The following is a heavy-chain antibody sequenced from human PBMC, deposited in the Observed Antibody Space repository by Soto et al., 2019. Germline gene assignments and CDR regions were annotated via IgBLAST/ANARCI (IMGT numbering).Heavy chain of an antibody. Sequence: QITLKESGPTLVKPTQTLTLTCSFSGFSLSTSEVGVDWIRQPPGQALEWLALIYWDDDKRYSPSLKSRLTITKDTSKNQVVLTMTNMDPVDTATYYCVRASGGGNSAYFDYWGQGTLVTVSS. D-gene: IGHD2-21*02. CDR1: GFSLSTSEVG. V-gene: IGHV2-5*02. CDR3: VRASGGGNSAYFDY. CDR2: IYWDDDK. J-gene: IGHJ4*02.